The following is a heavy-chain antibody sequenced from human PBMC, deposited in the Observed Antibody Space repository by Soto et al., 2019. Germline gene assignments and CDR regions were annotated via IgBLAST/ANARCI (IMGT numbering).Heavy chain of an antibody. CDR1: GFTFSSYA. Sequence: GGSLRLSCAASGFTFSSYAMSWVRQAPGKGLEWVSAISGSGGSTYYADSVKGRFTISRDNSKNTLYLQMNSLRAEDTAVYYCAKGRGLGSGWYSFQHWGQGTLVTVSS. V-gene: IGHV3-23*01. CDR3: AKGRGLGSGWYSFQH. CDR2: ISGSGGST. D-gene: IGHD6-19*01. J-gene: IGHJ1*01.